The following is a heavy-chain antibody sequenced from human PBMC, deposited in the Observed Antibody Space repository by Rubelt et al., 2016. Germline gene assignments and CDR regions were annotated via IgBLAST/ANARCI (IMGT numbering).Heavy chain of an antibody. CDR2: ISGSGGTT. Sequence: ESGGGLVQPGGSLRLSCAVSGFTFSSYAMTWVRQAPGKGLEWVSVISGSGGTTYYADSVKGRFTISRDNSKNTLYLQMNSLRAEDTAVYYRAKAGYTSGWFNWFDPWGQGTLVTVSS. CDR3: AKAGYTSGWFNWFDP. V-gene: IGHV3-23*01. J-gene: IGHJ5*02. CDR1: GFTFSSYA. D-gene: IGHD6-19*01.